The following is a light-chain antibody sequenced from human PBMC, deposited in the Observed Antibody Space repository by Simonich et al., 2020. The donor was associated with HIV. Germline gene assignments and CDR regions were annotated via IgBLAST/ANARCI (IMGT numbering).Light chain of an antibody. CDR2: WAS. J-gene: IGKJ2*01. Sequence: DIVMTQSPDSLSVSLGKRATINCKSNQSVLYSSNNKNYLAWYQQKPGQPPKLLMYWASTRESGVPYRFSGSGSGTDFTLTISSLQAEDVAVYFCQQCHTHPHTFGQGTKLEIK. CDR1: QSVLYSSNNKNY. CDR3: QQCHTHPHT. V-gene: IGKV4-1*01.